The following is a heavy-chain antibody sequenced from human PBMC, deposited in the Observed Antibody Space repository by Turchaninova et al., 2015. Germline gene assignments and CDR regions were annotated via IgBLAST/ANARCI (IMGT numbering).Heavy chain of an antibody. V-gene: IGHV3-7*03. CDR1: GCTFRSYW. Sequence: EVQLVESGGGLVQPGGSLRLSCAAAGCTFRSYWMSWVRQAPGKGREWVANIKQDGSEKYYVDAVKGRFTIARDNAKNSLYLQMNSLRAEDTAVYYCAREFIYWGQGTLVTVSS. J-gene: IGHJ4*02. CDR2: IKQDGSEK. CDR3: AREFIY.